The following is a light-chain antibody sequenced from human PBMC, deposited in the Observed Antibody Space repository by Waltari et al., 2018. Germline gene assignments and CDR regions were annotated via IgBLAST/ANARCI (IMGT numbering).Light chain of an antibody. CDR2: DDR. J-gene: IGLJ3*02. V-gene: IGLV2-11*01. CDR3: CSYGGSYTWV. Sequence: QSALTQPRSVSGSPGQSVTISCTGTSSDVGGYNYFPWYQQHPGKVPKLKIYDDRQRPSGIPDRFPGSKSGNTASLTISGLQAEDEADYYCCSYGGSYTWVFGGGTRLTVL. CDR1: SSDVGGYNY.